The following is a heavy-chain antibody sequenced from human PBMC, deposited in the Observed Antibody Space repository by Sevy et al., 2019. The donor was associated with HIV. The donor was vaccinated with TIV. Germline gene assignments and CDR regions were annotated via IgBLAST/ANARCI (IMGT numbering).Heavy chain of an antibody. CDR2: IQHSGST. CDR1: DGSTSTYY. CDR3: ARGLALGY. D-gene: IGHD3-3*02. V-gene: IGHV4-59*01. J-gene: IGHJ4*02. Sequence: SETLSLTCSVSDGSTSTYYWNWIRQPPGKGLEWIGSIQHSGSTNYSPSLKSRVTISVDTSKNQFSLNLSSVTAADTAVYFCARGLALGYWGQGTLVTVSS.